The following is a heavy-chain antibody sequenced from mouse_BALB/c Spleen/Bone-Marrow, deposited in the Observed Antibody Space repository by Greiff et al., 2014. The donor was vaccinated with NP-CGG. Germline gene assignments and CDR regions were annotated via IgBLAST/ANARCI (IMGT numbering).Heavy chain of an antibody. CDR2: INPGSGST. J-gene: IGHJ2*01. D-gene: IGHD2-3*01. CDR3: ARYDGYLDY. CDR1: GYAFTDYL. Sequence: LVESGAELVRPGTSVKVSCKASGYAFTDYLMEWLKQRPGQGLEWIGVINPGSGSTNYNEKFKDKATLTADTSSNTAYMQLSSLTSDDSAVYFCARYDGYLDYWGQGTTLTVSS. V-gene: IGHV1-54*03.